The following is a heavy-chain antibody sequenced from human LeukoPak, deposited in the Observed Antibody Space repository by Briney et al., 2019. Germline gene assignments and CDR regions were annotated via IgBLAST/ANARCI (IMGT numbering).Heavy chain of an antibody. V-gene: IGHV4-4*02. CDR3: TRESGAFSPFGF. Sequence: PSETLSLTCAVSGGSIITTHWWSWVRQPPGKGLEWIGEVHLNGATHYNPSLGSRVSMSIDKSKNHMSLKLTSVTAADTAIYYCTRESGAFSPFGFWGQGTLVTVSS. CDR1: GGSIITTHW. D-gene: IGHD1-26*01. J-gene: IGHJ4*02. CDR2: VHLNGAT.